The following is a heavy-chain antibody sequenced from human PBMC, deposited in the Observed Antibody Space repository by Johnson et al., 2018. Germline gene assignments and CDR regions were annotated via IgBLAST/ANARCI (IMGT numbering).Heavy chain of an antibody. J-gene: IGHJ1*01. CDR3: ARDDSRGVQH. Sequence: QVQLVESGAEVKKPGASVKVSCKASGYTFTSYYMHWVRQAPGQGLEWMGIINPCGGGTSYAQQFQGIVTMTRDTSTSTVAMELSSLRSEDTAVYYCARDDSRGVQHWGQGTLVTVSS. CDR1: GYTFTSYY. D-gene: IGHD2-15*01. V-gene: IGHV1-46*01. CDR2: INPCGGGT.